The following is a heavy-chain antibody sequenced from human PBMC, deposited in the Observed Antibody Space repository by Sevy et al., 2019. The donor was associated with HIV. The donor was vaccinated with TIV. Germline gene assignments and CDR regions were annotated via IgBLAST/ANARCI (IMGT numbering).Heavy chain of an antibody. CDR1: GFTFRNFW. V-gene: IGHV3-7*01. Sequence: GGSLRLSCAVSGFTFRNFWMSWVRQAPGKGLEWVANIRQDGSEKYYVDSVRGRFTISRDNAKNSLILQLNSLRADDRAIYSCAESYLGSGTSYGMDLWGRGTTVTVSS. J-gene: IGHJ6*02. CDR3: AESYLGSGTSYGMDL. CDR2: IRQDGSEK. D-gene: IGHD3-10*01.